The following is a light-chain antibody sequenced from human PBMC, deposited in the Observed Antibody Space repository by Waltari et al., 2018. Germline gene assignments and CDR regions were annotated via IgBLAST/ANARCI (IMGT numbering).Light chain of an antibody. CDR2: KNY. V-gene: IGLV1-51*01. CDR1: SPNIGSEY. J-gene: IGLJ1*01. CDR3: GTWDNTLSAHV. Sequence: QSVLTQPPSVSATPGQKVTISCSGRSPNIGSEYVFWYQQVPGTAPKLLIYKNYQRPSGIPDRFSGSKSGTSATLDITGLQTGDEAHYYCGTWDNTLSAHVFGPGTEVTVL.